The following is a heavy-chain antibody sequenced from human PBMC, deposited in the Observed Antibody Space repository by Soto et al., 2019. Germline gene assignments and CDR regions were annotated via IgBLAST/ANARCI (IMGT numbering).Heavy chain of an antibody. D-gene: IGHD5-12*01. V-gene: IGHV1-18*01. CDR2: ISAYNGNT. CDR3: AREVYSGYDFDY. CDR1: GYTFTSYG. J-gene: IGHJ4*02. Sequence: ASVKVSCKASGYTFTSYGISWVRQAPGQGLEWMGWISAYNGNTNYAQKLQGRVTMTTDTSTSKAYMELRSLRSDDAAVYYCAREVYSGYDFDYWGQGTLVTVSS.